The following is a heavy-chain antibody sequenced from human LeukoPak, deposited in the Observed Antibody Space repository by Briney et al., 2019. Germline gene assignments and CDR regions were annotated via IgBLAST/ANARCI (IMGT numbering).Heavy chain of an antibody. D-gene: IGHD2-8*01. J-gene: IGHJ3*02. CDR1: GFTFSRYV. CDR3: ARVACNDGVCSRREAFDM. Sequence: GGSLRLSCAASGFTFSRYVLTWVREAPGKGLEGVSGISGSGASTYYADSVKGRVTISRDNSKNTLFLQMKNLRVDDTAVYYCARVACNDGVCSRREAFDMWGQGTMVTVSS. V-gene: IGHV3-23*01. CDR2: ISGSGAST.